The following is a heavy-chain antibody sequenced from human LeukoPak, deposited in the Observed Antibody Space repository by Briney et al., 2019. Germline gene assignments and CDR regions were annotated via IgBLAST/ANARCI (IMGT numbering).Heavy chain of an antibody. CDR1: GGTFSSYA. Sequence: SVKVSCKASGGTFSSYAISWVRQAPGQGLEWMGGIIPIFGTANYAQKFQGRVTITTDESTSTAYMELSSLRSEDTAVYYCARELRGVRRRGHYYYYMDVWGKGTTVTVSS. D-gene: IGHD3-16*01. CDR3: ARELRGVRRRGHYYYYMDV. J-gene: IGHJ6*03. CDR2: IIPIFGTA. V-gene: IGHV1-69*05.